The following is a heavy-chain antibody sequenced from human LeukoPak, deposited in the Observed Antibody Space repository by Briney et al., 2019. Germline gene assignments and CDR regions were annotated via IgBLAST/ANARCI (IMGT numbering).Heavy chain of an antibody. J-gene: IGHJ4*02. CDR3: ARELGIAAAGALDY. CDR1: GYTFTSYG. D-gene: IGHD6-13*01. Sequence: GASVRVSCKASGYTFTSYGISWVRQAPGQGLEWMGWISAYNGNTNYTQKLQGRVTMTTDTSTSTAYMELRSLRSDDTAVYYCARELGIAAAGALDYWGQGTLVSVSS. CDR2: ISAYNGNT. V-gene: IGHV1-18*01.